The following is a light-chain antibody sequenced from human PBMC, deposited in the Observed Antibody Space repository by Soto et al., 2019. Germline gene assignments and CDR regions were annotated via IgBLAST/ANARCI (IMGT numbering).Light chain of an antibody. V-gene: IGKV3D-15*01. J-gene: IGKJ1*01. Sequence: EIVMTQSPATLSVSPGERVTLSCRASQSVGDNLAWYQQKPGQAPRLLIYGASIRATGISARFSGSGSGTEFTLTISSLQSEDFAVYYCQQFNGWPPWTFGQGTQVEIK. CDR1: QSVGDN. CDR2: GAS. CDR3: QQFNGWPPWT.